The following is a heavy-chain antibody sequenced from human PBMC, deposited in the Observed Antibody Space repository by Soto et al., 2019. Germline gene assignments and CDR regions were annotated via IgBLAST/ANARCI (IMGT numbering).Heavy chain of an antibody. Sequence: SVKVSCKASGFTFTSSAVQWVRQARGQRLEWIGWIVVGSGNTNYAQKFRERVTITRDMSTSTAYMELSSLRSEDTAVYYCAAPIVVVPAAILYGMDVWGQGTTVTVSS. D-gene: IGHD2-2*01. J-gene: IGHJ6*02. V-gene: IGHV1-58*01. CDR3: AAPIVVVPAAILYGMDV. CDR1: GFTFTSSA. CDR2: IVVGSGNT.